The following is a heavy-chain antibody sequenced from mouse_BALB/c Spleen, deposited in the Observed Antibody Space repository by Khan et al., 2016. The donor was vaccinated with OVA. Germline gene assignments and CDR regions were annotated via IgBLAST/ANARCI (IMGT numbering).Heavy chain of an antibody. V-gene: IGHV3-2*02. J-gene: IGHJ2*01. Sequence: EVQLQESGPGLVKPSQSLYLTCTVTGYSITSGYGWNWIRQFPGNKLEWMGYISYSGSTNYNPSLKSRISITRDTSKNQFFLQLNSVTTEDTATXYCAITARIKYWGQGTTLTVSS. CDR3: AITARIKY. CDR1: GYSITSGYG. CDR2: ISYSGST. D-gene: IGHD1-2*01.